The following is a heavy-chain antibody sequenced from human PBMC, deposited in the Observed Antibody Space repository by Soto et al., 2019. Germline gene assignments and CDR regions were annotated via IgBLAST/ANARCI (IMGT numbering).Heavy chain of an antibody. CDR3: ARDPAP. Sequence: QVQLQESGPGLVKPSETLSLTCTVSGCSISRGGYYWSWIRQNPGKGLEWMGYTYNSVSTYYNPSLKSRVTISVDTSKNQFSLKLTSVTAADTAVYYCARDPAPWGQGTLVTVSS. CDR2: TYNSVST. CDR1: GCSISRGGYY. J-gene: IGHJ5*02. V-gene: IGHV4-31*03.